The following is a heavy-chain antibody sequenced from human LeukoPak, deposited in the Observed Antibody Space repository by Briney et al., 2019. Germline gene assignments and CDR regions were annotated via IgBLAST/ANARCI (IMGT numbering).Heavy chain of an antibody. Sequence: PSETLSLTCTVSGGSISSYYWSWIRQPPGKGLEWIRYIYYSGSTNYNPSLKSRVTISVDTSKNQFSLKLSSVTAADTAVYYCARDPQYYYDSSGYIYYFDYWGQGTLVTVSS. CDR3: ARDPQYYYDSSGYIYYFDY. D-gene: IGHD3-22*01. J-gene: IGHJ4*02. CDR2: IYYSGST. V-gene: IGHV4-59*12. CDR1: GGSISSYY.